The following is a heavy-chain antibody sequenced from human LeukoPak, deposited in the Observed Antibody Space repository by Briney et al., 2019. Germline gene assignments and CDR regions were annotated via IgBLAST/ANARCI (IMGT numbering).Heavy chain of an antibody. V-gene: IGHV3-30*13. CDR1: GFTFISYG. Sequence: PGGSLRLSCAASGFTFISYGMHWVRQAPGKGLEWVAVISYDGDNEYYADSVKGQFTISRDNSKDRLYLQMNSLRPEDTAMYYCARVRGGRSWYYYGMDVWGRGTTVTVSS. J-gene: IGHJ6*02. CDR2: ISYDGDNE. D-gene: IGHD3-16*01. CDR3: ARVRGGRSWYYYGMDV.